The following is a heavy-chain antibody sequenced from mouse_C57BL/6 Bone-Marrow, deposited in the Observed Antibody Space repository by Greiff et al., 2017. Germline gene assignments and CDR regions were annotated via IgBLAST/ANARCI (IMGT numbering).Heavy chain of an antibody. D-gene: IGHD1-1*01. CDR1: GFTFSSYA. CDR2: ISDGGSYT. Sequence: EVKVEESGGGLVKPGGSLKLSCAASGFTFSSYAMSWVRQTPEKRLEWVATISDGGSYTYYPDNVKGRFTISRDNAKNNLYLQMSHLKSEDTAMYYCARERGLYYYGSSTGAYWGQGTLVTVSA. CDR3: ARERGLYYYGSSTGAY. J-gene: IGHJ3*01. V-gene: IGHV5-4*01.